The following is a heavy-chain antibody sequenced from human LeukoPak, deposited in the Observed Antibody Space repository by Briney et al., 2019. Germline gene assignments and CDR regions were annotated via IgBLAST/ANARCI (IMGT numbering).Heavy chain of an antibody. D-gene: IGHD3-22*01. CDR3: ATGSQWLPYPRYYFDY. Sequence: SETLSLTCTVSGGSISSGDYYWSWIRQPPGKGLEWIGYIYYSGTTYYNPSLKSRLTISLDTSKNHFSLKLSSVTAADTAVYYCATGSQWLPYPRYYFDYWGQGTLVTVSS. V-gene: IGHV4-31*03. J-gene: IGHJ4*02. CDR1: GGSISSGDYY. CDR2: IYYSGTT.